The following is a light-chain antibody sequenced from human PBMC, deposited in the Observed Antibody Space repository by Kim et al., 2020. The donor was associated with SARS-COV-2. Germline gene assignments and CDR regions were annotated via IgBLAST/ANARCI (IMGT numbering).Light chain of an antibody. J-gene: IGKJ2*01. Sequence: STGERATLPRRTSQSVCSQCLAWYQQKPGQAPRPLIYSVSNRATGIPDRFSGSGSGTDFTLTISRLEPEDFAVYYCQQYGIAPPYTFGQGTKLEI. V-gene: IGKV3-20*01. CDR3: QQYGIAPPYT. CDR2: SVS. CDR1: QSVCSQC.